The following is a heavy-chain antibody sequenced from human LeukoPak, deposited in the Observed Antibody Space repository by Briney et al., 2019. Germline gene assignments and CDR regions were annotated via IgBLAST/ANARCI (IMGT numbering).Heavy chain of an antibody. CDR3: ARAVVPADEKNWFDS. D-gene: IGHD2-2*01. CDR1: GGSLTAHY. V-gene: IGHV4-59*11. CDR2: IYYSGRT. J-gene: IGHJ5*01. Sequence: SETLSLTCTVSGGSLTAHYWSWIRQPPGKELEWIGFIYYSGRTQYNPSLKSRVTMSVDTSKTHFSLRLSSVTAADAAVYYCARAVVPADEKNWFDSWGQGIWVTVSA.